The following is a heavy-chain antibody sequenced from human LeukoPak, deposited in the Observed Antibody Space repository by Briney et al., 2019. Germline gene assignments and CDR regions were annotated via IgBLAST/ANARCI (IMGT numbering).Heavy chain of an antibody. V-gene: IGHV1-46*01. CDR3: ARDRGIVGATKDWFDP. CDR2: INPSGGST. CDR1: GYTFTSYY. J-gene: IGHJ5*02. D-gene: IGHD1-26*01. Sequence: ASVKVSCKASGYTFTSYYMHWVRQAPGQGLEWMGIINPSGGSTSYAQKFQGRVTMTRDTSTSTVYMELSGLRSEDTAVYYCARDRGIVGATKDWFDPWGQGTLVTVSS.